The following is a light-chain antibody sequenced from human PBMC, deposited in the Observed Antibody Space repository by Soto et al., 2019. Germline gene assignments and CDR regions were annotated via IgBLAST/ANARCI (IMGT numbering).Light chain of an antibody. CDR3: CSYAGSSYV. Sequence: QSVLTQPRSVSGSPGQSVTISCTGTSSDVGGYNYVSWYQQHPGKAPKLMIYDVSKRPSGVPDRFSGSKSGNTASLTISGLPAEHQDPYHCCSYAGSSYVFGTGTKVTVL. J-gene: IGLJ1*01. CDR1: SSDVGGYNY. V-gene: IGLV2-11*01. CDR2: DVS.